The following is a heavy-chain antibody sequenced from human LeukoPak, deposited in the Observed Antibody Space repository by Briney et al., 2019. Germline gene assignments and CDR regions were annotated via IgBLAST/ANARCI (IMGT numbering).Heavy chain of an antibody. V-gene: IGHV4-59*01. CDR1: GGSISSYY. CDR3: ARDLGNYYYYYMDV. J-gene: IGHJ6*03. Sequence: PSETLSLTCTVSGGSISSYYWSWIRQPPGKGLEWIGYIYYSGSTNYNPSLKSRVTISVDTSKSQFSLKLSSVTAADTAVYYCARDLGNYYYYYMDVRGKGTTVTVSS. CDR2: IYYSGST. D-gene: IGHD7-27*01.